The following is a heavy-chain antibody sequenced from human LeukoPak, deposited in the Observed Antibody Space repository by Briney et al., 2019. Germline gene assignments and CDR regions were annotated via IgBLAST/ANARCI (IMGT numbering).Heavy chain of an antibody. J-gene: IGHJ4*02. Sequence: GGSLRLPCAASGFTLSNAYMSWARQAPGKGLEWVGRLRSKADGGTIDYAAPVKDRFTISRDDSKNTLYLQMNSLKTEDTAVYYCTTAVAGTVRIDYWGQGTLVTVSS. D-gene: IGHD6-19*01. V-gene: IGHV3-15*01. CDR2: LRSKADGGTI. CDR3: TTAVAGTVRIDY. CDR1: GFTLSNAY.